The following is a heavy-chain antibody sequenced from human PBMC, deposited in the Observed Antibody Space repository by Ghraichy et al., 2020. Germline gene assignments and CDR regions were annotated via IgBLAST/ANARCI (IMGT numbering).Heavy chain of an antibody. CDR1: GGSFSGYY. CDR3: ARFHGRRIRYYSGGSCSFYSYYCMDV. V-gene: IGHV4-34*01. CDR2: INHSGST. J-gene: IGHJ6*02. D-gene: IGHD2-15*01. Sequence: SETLSLNCAVYGGSFSGYYWSWIRQPPGKGMEWIGEINHSGSTNYNPSLPSRVTISVDTAKNQFSLKLSSVTAADTAVLYCARFHGRRIRYYSGGSCSFYSYYCMDVWGQGTTVTVSS.